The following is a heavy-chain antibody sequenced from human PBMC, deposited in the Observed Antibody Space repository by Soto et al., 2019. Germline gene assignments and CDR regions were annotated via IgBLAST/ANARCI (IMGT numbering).Heavy chain of an antibody. CDR1: GFTFSSYA. D-gene: IGHD5-18*01. V-gene: IGHV3-23*01. CDR2: ISGSGGST. Sequence: GGSLRLSCXASGFTFSSYAMSWVRQAPGKGLEWVSAISGSGGSTYYADSVKGRFTISRDNSKNTLYLQMNSLRAEDTAVYYCAKDVDTAKTYYYYGMDVWGQGTTVTVSS. CDR3: AKDVDTAKTYYYYGMDV. J-gene: IGHJ6*02.